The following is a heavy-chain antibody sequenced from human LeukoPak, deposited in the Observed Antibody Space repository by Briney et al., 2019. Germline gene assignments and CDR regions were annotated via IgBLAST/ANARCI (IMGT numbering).Heavy chain of an antibody. D-gene: IGHD5-12*01. Sequence: ASVKVSCKASGYTFTSYDINWVRQATGQGLEWMGWMNPNSGNTGYAQKFQGRVTITADKSASTAYMELSSLRSEDTAVYYCARARGYSGYELGYYYGIDVWGQETTGTVS. CDR1: GYTFTSYD. V-gene: IGHV1-8*01. J-gene: IGHJ6*02. CDR2: MNPNSGNT. CDR3: ARARGYSGYELGYYYGIDV.